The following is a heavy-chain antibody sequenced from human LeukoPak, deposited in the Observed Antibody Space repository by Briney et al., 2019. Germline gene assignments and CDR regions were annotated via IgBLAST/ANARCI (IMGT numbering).Heavy chain of an antibody. V-gene: IGHV3-74*01. D-gene: IGHD3-22*01. CDR2: INSDGSTT. Sequence: PGGSLRLSCAASGFTFSSYWMHWVRQAPGKGLVWVSRINSDGSTTSYADSVQGRFTISRDNAKNTLYLEMNSLRAEDTAVYYCARGQIVVVDNWGQGTLVTVSS. CDR3: ARGQIVVVDN. CDR1: GFTFSSYW. J-gene: IGHJ4*02.